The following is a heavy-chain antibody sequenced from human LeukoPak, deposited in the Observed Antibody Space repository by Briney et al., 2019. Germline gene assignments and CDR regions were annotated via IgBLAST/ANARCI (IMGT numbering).Heavy chain of an antibody. Sequence: SETLSLTCTVSGGSISGYYWSWIRQPPGKGLEWIGYIYTSGSTNYNPSLKSRVTISVDTSKNQFSLKLSSVTAADTAVYYCARRNEGAVFGWYYYMDVWGKGTTVTVSS. CDR1: GGSISGYY. J-gene: IGHJ6*03. CDR2: IYTSGST. D-gene: IGHD1-26*01. CDR3: ARRNEGAVFGWYYYMDV. V-gene: IGHV4-4*09.